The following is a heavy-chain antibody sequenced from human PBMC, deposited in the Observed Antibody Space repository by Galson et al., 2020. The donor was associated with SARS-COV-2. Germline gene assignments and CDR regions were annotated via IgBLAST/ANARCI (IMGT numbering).Heavy chain of an antibody. Sequence: SETLSLTCAVYGGSFSGYYWSWIRQPPGKGLEWIGEINHSGSTNYNPSLKSRVTISLDTSKNQFSLKLSSVTAADTAVYYCARGRYSSGWYGLKEWLDPWGQGTLVTVSS. V-gene: IGHV4-34*01. J-gene: IGHJ5*02. CDR3: ARGRYSSGWYGLKEWLDP. CDR2: INHSGST. D-gene: IGHD6-19*01. CDR1: GGSFSGYY.